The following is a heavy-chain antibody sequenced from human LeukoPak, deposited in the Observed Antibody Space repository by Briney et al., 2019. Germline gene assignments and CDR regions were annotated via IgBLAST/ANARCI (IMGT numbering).Heavy chain of an antibody. D-gene: IGHD1-26*01. V-gene: IGHV3-53*01. J-gene: IGHJ4*02. CDR1: GFTVSSNY. CDR2: IYSGGST. CDR3: ARLYSGSYSFDY. Sequence: GGSLRLSCAASGFTVSSNYMSWVRQAPGKGLEWVSVIYSGGSTYYADSVKGRFTISRDNSKNTLYLQMNSLRAEDTAVYYCARLYSGSYSFDYWGLGTLVTVSS.